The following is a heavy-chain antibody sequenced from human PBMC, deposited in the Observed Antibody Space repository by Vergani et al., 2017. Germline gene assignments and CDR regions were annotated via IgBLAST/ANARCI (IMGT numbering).Heavy chain of an antibody. Sequence: EVQLVESGGGIVKPGGSLRLSCVASGFSFRNAWMNWVRRTPGKGLEWVGRIKSTFDRGTTDYAAAVKGRFTISRDDSKNTLVLQMNCLKTEDIGVYYCTTDPRYCGDGSCYWLRDHHYYGMDVWGQGTTVTVSS. V-gene: IGHV3-15*07. J-gene: IGHJ6*02. D-gene: IGHD2-21*01. CDR1: GFSFRNAW. CDR3: TTDPRYCGDGSCYWLRDHHYYGMDV. CDR2: IKSTFDRGTT.